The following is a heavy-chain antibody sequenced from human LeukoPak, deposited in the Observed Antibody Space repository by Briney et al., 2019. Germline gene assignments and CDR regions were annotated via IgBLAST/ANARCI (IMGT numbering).Heavy chain of an antibody. Sequence: GGSLRLSCAASGFTFSTYWMHWVRQAPGKGLEWVAYISFSSTTIFYADFVKGRFTISRDNAQNSLYLQMSSLRAEDTAVYYCARVPHDYSDYVAYWGQGTLVTVSS. D-gene: IGHD4-11*01. CDR2: ISFSSTTI. CDR3: ARVPHDYSDYVAY. V-gene: IGHV3-48*04. J-gene: IGHJ4*02. CDR1: GFTFSTYW.